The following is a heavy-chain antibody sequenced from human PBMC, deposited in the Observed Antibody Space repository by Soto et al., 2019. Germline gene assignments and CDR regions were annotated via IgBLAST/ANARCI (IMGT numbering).Heavy chain of an antibody. CDR2: INPNSGGT. Sequence: ASVQVSCKASGYTFTGYYMHWVRQAPGEGLEWMGWINPNSGGTNYAEKFQGRVTMTRDTAISTAYMELSRLRSDDTAVYYCARVGATAYWGQGTLVTVS. V-gene: IGHV1-2*02. J-gene: IGHJ4*02. CDR3: ARVGATAY. D-gene: IGHD1-26*01. CDR1: GYTFTGYY.